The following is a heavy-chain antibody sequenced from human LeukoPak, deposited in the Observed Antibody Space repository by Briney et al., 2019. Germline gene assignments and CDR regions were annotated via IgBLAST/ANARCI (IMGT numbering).Heavy chain of an antibody. CDR3: ARGAFHCSSTSCYIDYYYYMDV. Sequence: ASVKVSCKASGYTFTSYDINWVRQATGQGLEWMGWMNPNSGNTGYAQKFQGRVTMTRNTSISTAYMELSSLRSEDTAVYYCARGAFHCSSTSCYIDYYYYMDVWGKGTTVTVSS. CDR1: GYTFTSYD. V-gene: IGHV1-8*01. D-gene: IGHD2-2*02. J-gene: IGHJ6*03. CDR2: MNPNSGNT.